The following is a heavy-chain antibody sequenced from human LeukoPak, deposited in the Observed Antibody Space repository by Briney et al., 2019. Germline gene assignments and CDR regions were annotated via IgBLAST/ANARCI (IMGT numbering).Heavy chain of an antibody. Sequence: GGSLRLSCAASGLTVSSNYMSWVRQAPGKGLEWVSVIYSGGSTYYADSVKGRFTISRDNSKNTLYLQMNSLRAEDTAVYYCARDRYYYDSSGYYDYWGQGTLVTVSS. D-gene: IGHD3-22*01. V-gene: IGHV3-66*01. CDR3: ARDRYYYDSSGYYDY. CDR2: IYSGGST. J-gene: IGHJ4*02. CDR1: GLTVSSNY.